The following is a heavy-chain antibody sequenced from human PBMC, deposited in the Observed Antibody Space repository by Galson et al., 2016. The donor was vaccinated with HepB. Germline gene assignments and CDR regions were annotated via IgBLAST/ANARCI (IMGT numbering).Heavy chain of an antibody. CDR3: AGIGFGLGSVYYYALDV. Sequence: SETLSLTCTVSGGSITDYYWTWIRQPPGQGLEWIGYIYNSGATNYNPSLKGRVTISVHTSKNQFSLNLTSVTAADTAVYYCAGIGFGLGSVYYYALDVWGQGTLVTVSS. D-gene: IGHD3-10*01. CDR2: IYNSGAT. J-gene: IGHJ4*02. CDR1: GGSITDYY. V-gene: IGHV4-59*01.